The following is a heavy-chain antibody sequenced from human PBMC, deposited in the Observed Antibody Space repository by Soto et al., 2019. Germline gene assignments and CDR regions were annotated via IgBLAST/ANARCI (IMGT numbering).Heavy chain of an antibody. J-gene: IGHJ4*02. V-gene: IGHV4-30-4*01. CDR3: AREGGYDSPHGC. CDR2: TYPIGST. D-gene: IGHD5-12*01. Sequence: QVQLQESGPGLVKPSQTLSLICTVSGGFISNGDYHWSWIRQPPGKGLEWIGYTYPIGSTYYNASLRSRVTISIDASKNQFALKLNSVTAADTAVYYCAREGGYDSPHGCWGQGTLVTVSS. CDR1: GGFISNGDYH.